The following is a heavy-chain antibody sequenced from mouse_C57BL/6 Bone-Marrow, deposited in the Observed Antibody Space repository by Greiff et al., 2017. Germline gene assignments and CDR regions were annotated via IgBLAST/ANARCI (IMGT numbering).Heavy chain of an antibody. CDR2: IRSKSNNYAT. CDR1: GFSFNTYA. J-gene: IGHJ1*03. CDR3: VRGYYGRSADWYFDV. V-gene: IGHV10-1*01. Sequence: EVKLVESGGGLVQPKGSLKLSCAASGFSFNTYAMNWVRQAPGKGLEWVARIRSKSNNYATYYADSVKDRFTISRDDSESMLYLQMNNLKTEDTAMYYCVRGYYGRSADWYFDVWGTGTTVTVSS. D-gene: IGHD1-1*01.